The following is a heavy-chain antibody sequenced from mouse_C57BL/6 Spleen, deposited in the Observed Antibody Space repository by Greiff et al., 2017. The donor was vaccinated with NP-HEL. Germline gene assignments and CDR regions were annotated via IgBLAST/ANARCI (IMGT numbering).Heavy chain of an antibody. V-gene: IGHV1-69*01. CDR2: IDPSDSYT. CDR3: ARDGLLRHYYAMDY. J-gene: IGHJ4*01. Sequence: QVQLQQPGAELVMPGASVKLSCKASGYTFTSYWMHWVKQRPEQGLEWIGAIDPSDSYTNYNQKFKGKSTLTVDKSSSTAYMQLSSLTSEDSAVYYCARDGLLRHYYAMDYWGQGTSVTVSS. D-gene: IGHD1-2*01. CDR1: GYTFTSYW.